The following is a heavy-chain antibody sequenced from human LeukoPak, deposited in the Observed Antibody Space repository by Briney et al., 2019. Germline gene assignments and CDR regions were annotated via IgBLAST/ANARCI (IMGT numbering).Heavy chain of an antibody. CDR3: TRSGRGAFFKAYFDY. D-gene: IGHD2/OR15-2a*01. CDR1: GFTFSSYT. J-gene: IGHJ4*02. V-gene: IGHV3-30*04. Sequence: PGGSLRLSCAASGFTFSSYTMSWVRQAPGKGLEWVAVISYDGSKKFYADSVKGRFTISRDKLNDMLYLQMSSLRDDDTGVYYCTRSGRGAFFKAYFDYWGQGTLVTVSS. CDR2: ISYDGSKK.